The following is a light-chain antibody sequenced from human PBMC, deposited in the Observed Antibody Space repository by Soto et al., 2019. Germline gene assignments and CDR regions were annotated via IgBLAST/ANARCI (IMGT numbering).Light chain of an antibody. J-gene: IGKJ5*01. CDR1: QSVTSNS. V-gene: IGKV3D-20*02. CDR2: GAS. CDR3: QQRDSWPIT. Sequence: EIVLTQLPGTLSLSPGERATLSCRASQSVTSNSLAWYQQKVGRAPRVLIYGASNRATGIPDRFSGSRSGTEFTLTISSLEADDVAVYYCQQRDSWPITFGQGTRLEI.